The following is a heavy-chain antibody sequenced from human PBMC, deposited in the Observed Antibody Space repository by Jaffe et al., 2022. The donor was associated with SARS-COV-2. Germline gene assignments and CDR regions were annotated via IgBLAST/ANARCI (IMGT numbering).Heavy chain of an antibody. CDR2: ISAYNGNT. J-gene: IGHJ6*03. CDR3: ARDHRADPYEYYMDV. Sequence: QVQLVQSGAEVKEPGASVKVSCKASGYTFTSHGMSWVRQAPGQGLEWMGWISAYNGNTNYAQKFQGRVTMATDTSTSTGYMELRSLRSDDTAVYYCARDHRADPYEYYMDVWGIGTTVTVSS. V-gene: IGHV1-18*01. CDR1: GYTFTSHG.